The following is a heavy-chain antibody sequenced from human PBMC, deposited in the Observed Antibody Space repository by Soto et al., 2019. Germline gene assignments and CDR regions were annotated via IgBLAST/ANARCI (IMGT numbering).Heavy chain of an antibody. D-gene: IGHD5-12*01. Sequence: QITLKESGPTVVKPTQTLTLTCTVSGFSLSTSGVGVGWIRQPPGKALEWLALIYWDDDKRYSPSLKNRLTINXXTXKXXVVLTMTDMEPADTATYYCVLRGGYSGYAAYYFDYWGQGSLVTVSS. CDR1: GFSLSTSGVG. CDR3: VLRGGYSGYAAYYFDY. CDR2: IYWDDDK. J-gene: IGHJ4*02. V-gene: IGHV2-5*02.